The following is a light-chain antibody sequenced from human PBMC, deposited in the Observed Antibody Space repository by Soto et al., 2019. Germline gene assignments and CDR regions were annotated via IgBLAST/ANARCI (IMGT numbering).Light chain of an antibody. CDR1: SGHSSYI. J-gene: IGLJ1*01. CDR3: ETWVSNV. V-gene: IGLV4-60*02. CDR2: LEGSGSY. Sequence: QLVLTQSSSASASLGSSVKLTCTLSSGHSSYIIAWHQQQPGKAPRYLMKLEGSGSYNTGSGVPDRFSGSSSGADRYLTISNLQFEDEADYYCETWVSNVFGTGTKLTVL.